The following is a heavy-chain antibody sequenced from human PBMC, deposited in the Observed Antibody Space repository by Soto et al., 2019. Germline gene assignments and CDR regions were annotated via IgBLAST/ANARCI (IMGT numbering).Heavy chain of an antibody. CDR2: IYPGDSDT. Sequence: GESLKISCKGFGYTFTNFWIGWVRQMPGKVLEWMGIIYPGDSDTRYNPSFQGQVTISADRSINTAYLEWSSLKASDTAMYYCARHGPLGDPNWFDPWGQGXRVTVYS. D-gene: IGHD1-26*01. CDR3: ARHGPLGDPNWFDP. V-gene: IGHV5-51*01. J-gene: IGHJ5*02. CDR1: GYTFTNFW.